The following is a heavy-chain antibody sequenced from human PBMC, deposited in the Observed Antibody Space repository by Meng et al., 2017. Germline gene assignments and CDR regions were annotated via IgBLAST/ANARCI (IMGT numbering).Heavy chain of an antibody. V-gene: IGHV4-61*01. D-gene: IGHD4-17*01. J-gene: IGHJ4*02. CDR2: IVYSGST. CDR3: ARDVGGDYETLFDY. CDR1: GGSVGSGNYY. Sequence: GQWRESGPGLVRPSETLSLTCTVSGGSVGSGNYYWSWIRQPPGKGLEWIGYIVYSGSTTYNPSLKTRVTITVDTSKNQFSLKLTSVTAADTAVYFCARDVGGDYETLFDYWGQGTLVTVSS.